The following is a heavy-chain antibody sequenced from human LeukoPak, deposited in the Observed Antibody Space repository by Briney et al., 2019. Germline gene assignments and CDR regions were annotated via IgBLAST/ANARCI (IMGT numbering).Heavy chain of an antibody. V-gene: IGHV4-59*08. CDR2: IYYSGST. Sequence: SETLSLTCTVSGGSISSYYWSWIRQPPGKGPEWIGYIYYSGSTNYNPSLKSRVTISVDTSKNQFSLKLSSVTAADTAVYYCAGGANYYDSSGSPLYYFDYWGQGTLVTVSS. CDR3: AGGANYYDSSGSPLYYFDY. J-gene: IGHJ4*02. D-gene: IGHD3-22*01. CDR1: GGSISSYY.